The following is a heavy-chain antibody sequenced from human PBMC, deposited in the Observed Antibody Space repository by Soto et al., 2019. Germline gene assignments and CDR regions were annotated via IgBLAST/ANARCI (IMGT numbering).Heavy chain of an antibody. V-gene: IGHV3-23*01. Sequence: EVQLLESGGGLVQPGGSLRLSCAASGFTFSSYAMSWVRQAPGKGLEWVAAISGSGGSTYYADSVKGRFTMSRDNSKNELYPRMNCLRAEDTGVYYCAIDYLLPVGATKLALVGYFDYWGQGTLVTVSS. J-gene: IGHJ4*02. CDR3: AIDYLLPVGATKLALVGYFDY. D-gene: IGHD1-26*01. CDR1: GFTFSSYA. CDR2: ISGSGGST.